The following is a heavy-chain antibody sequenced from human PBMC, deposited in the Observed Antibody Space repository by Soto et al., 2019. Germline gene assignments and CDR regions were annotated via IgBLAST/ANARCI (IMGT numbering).Heavy chain of an antibody. V-gene: IGHV4-31*03. CDR2: IYYSGST. D-gene: IGHD2-15*01. Sequence: SETLSLTCTVSGGSISSGGYYWSWIRQHPGKGLEWIGYIYYSGSTYYNPSLKSRVTISVDTSKNQFSLKLSSVTAADTAVYYCARGSRKGYFVVGTAKTYHKYYYMDVWGKGTTVTVSS. J-gene: IGHJ6*03. CDR1: GGSISSGGYY. CDR3: ARGSRKGYFVVGTAKTYHKYYYMDV.